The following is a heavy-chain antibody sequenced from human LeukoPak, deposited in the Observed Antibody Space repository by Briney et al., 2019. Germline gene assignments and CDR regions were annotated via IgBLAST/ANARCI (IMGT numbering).Heavy chain of an antibody. CDR3: ARGGYYGSGSYYTFDY. D-gene: IGHD3-10*01. Sequence: GESLKISCKGSGYSFTAYWIGWVRQMPGKGLEWMGIIYPGDSDTTYSPSFQGQVTISADKSISTAYLQWSSLKASDTAMYYCARGGYYGSGSYYTFDYWGQGTLVTVSS. V-gene: IGHV5-51*01. J-gene: IGHJ4*02. CDR1: GYSFTAYW. CDR2: IYPGDSDT.